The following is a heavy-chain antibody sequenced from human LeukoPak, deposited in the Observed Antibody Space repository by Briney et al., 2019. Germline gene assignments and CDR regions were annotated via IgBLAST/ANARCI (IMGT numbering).Heavy chain of an antibody. V-gene: IGHV1-2*06. CDR1: GYTLTGYH. CDR2: INPNSGDT. Sequence: ASVKVSCEASGYTLTGYHMHWVRQAPGQGLEWMGRINPNSGDTNYAQKFQGRVTMTRDTSISTAYMELSRLRSDDTAVYYCARTPYGDYDASFFDYWGQGTLVTVSS. J-gene: IGHJ4*02. CDR3: ARTPYGDYDASFFDY. D-gene: IGHD4-17*01.